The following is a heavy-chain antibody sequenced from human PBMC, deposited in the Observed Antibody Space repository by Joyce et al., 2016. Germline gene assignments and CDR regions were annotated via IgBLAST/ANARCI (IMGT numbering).Heavy chain of an antibody. CDR2: MTTDGREK. J-gene: IGHJ4*02. V-gene: IGHV3-30*02. CDR1: GFTFGAYG. D-gene: IGHD1-26*01. Sequence: QVQLVESGGGVVQPGGYLRLSCVASGFTFGAYGMHWVRQAPGKGREWVAFMTTDGREKYYADSVKGRLTISRDNSKSTLYAQMNSLRVEDTAVYYCARDGSHYEVDDWGQGTLVTVSS. CDR3: ARDGSHYEVDD.